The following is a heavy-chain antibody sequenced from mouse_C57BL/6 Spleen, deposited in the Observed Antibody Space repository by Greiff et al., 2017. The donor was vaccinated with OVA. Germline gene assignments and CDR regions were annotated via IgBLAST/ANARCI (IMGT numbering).Heavy chain of an antibody. CDR3: AKRGIYYGSSPSWYFDV. CDR2: IWGGGST. D-gene: IGHD1-1*01. V-gene: IGHV2-9*01. Sequence: VQLQQSGPGLVAPSQSLSITCTVSGFSLTSYGVDWVRQPPGKGLEWLGVIWGGGSTNYNSALMSRLSISKDNSKSQVFLKMNSLQTDDTAMYYCAKRGIYYGSSPSWYFDVWGTGTTVTVSS. CDR1: GFSLTSYG. J-gene: IGHJ1*03.